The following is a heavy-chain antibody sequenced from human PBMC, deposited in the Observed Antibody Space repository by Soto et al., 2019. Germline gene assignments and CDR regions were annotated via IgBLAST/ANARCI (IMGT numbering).Heavy chain of an antibody. D-gene: IGHD1-26*01. V-gene: IGHV4-59*01. CDR1: GSSMSNVF. J-gene: IGHJ4*02. CDR3: ARGNSWELFH. CDR2: INDSGST. Sequence: QVQLQEAGPGLVKPAETLSLTCTVSGSSMSNVFWNWIRQPPGEGLEWIGYINDSGSTKYNPSLTSRVAISIDTSKSQFSLKLTSVTAADTAVYFCARGNSWELFHWGPGILVTVSS.